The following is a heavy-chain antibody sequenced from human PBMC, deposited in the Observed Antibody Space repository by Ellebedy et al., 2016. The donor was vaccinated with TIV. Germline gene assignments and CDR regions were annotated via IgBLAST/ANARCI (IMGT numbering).Heavy chain of an antibody. CDR3: ARSRGVSY. CDR1: GFTFSSYA. Sequence: LSLTCAASGFTFSSYAMHWVRQAPGKGPECVANIKQDGSEKYYVDSVKGRFTISRDNAKNSLYLQMNSLRAEDTAVYFCARSRGVSYWGQGTLVTVSS. V-gene: IGHV3-7*03. D-gene: IGHD2-8*01. CDR2: IKQDGSEK. J-gene: IGHJ4*02.